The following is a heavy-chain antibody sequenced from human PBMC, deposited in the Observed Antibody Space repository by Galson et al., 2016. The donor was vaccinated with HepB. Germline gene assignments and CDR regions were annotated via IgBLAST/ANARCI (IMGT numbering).Heavy chain of an antibody. D-gene: IGHD3-9*01. CDR1: GYNPATYW. CDR3: AKDHAFLGLYFYGMDV. V-gene: IGHV5-51*01. J-gene: IGHJ6*02. Sequence: QSGAEVKKPGESLKISCKTSGYNPATYWIGWVRQMPGKGLEWMGVIYPLDPDPRYSPSFAGQVTISADQSIRTAYLQMNSLRAEDTAVYYCAKDHAFLGLYFYGMDVWGQGTTVTVSS. CDR2: IYPLDPDP.